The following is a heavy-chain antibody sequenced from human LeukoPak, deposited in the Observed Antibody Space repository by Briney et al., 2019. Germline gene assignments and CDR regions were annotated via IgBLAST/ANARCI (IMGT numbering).Heavy chain of an antibody. CDR1: GFTFSSYG. J-gene: IGHJ6*03. CDR2: IRYDGSNK. V-gene: IGHV3-30*02. D-gene: IGHD1-26*01. Sequence: GGSLRLSCAASGFTFSSYGMHWVRQAPGKGLEWVAFIRYDGSNKYYADSVKGRFTISRDNSKNTLYLQMNSLRAEDTAVYYCAKDGTRDQESYHYYYMDVWGKGTTGTVSS. CDR3: AKDGTRDQESYHYYYMDV.